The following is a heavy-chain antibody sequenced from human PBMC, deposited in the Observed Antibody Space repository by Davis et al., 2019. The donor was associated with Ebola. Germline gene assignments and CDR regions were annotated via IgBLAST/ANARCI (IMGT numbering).Heavy chain of an antibody. CDR1: GYTFTSYY. CDR3: AREKALRDAVDI. Sequence: ASVPVPRKPAGYTFTSYYIHWVRQAPGHGLEWMGLIHPGDGGTSYSEKFQGRVTLTRDTSTNTVYMELSNLRSEDSALYYCAREKALRDAVDIWGQGTVVTVS. V-gene: IGHV1-46*01. CDR2: IHPGDGGT. J-gene: IGHJ3*02.